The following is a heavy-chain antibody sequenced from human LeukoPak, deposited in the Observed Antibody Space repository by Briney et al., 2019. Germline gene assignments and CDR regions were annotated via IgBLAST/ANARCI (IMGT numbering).Heavy chain of an antibody. V-gene: IGHV3-21*01. CDR3: ARSGDTAMATNDY. J-gene: IGHJ4*02. CDR1: GFTFSGYS. D-gene: IGHD5-18*01. CDR2: ISSSSYI. Sequence: GGSLRLSCAASGFTFSGYSMNWVRQAPGKGLEWVSSISSSSYIYYADSVKGRFTISRDNAKNSLYLQMNSLRAEDTAVYYYARSGDTAMATNDYWGQGTLVTVSS.